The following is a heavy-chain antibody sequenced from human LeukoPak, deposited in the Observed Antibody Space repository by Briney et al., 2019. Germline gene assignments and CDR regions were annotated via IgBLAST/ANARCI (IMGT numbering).Heavy chain of an antibody. V-gene: IGHV4-61*01. CDR2: TYSTST. Sequence: SETLSLTCTVSGDSVSSSPYYWGWIRQPPGRGLEWIGNTYSTSTLYNASLRSRVAITEDASKNQFSLRLSSATAADTAIYYCARAKVHSGTLDYWGQGTLVTVSS. CDR3: ARAKVHSGTLDY. J-gene: IGHJ4*02. D-gene: IGHD1-1*01. CDR1: GDSVSSSPYY.